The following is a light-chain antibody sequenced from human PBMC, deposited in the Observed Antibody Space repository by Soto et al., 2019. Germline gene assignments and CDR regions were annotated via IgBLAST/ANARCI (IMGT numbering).Light chain of an antibody. Sequence: QSALTQPPSASGSPGQSVTISCTGTSSDVGNYNYVSWYQQYPGKVPKLMIYEVNKRPSGVPDRFSGSKSGNTASLTVSGLQDEDEADYYCSSYAGSNKVFGGGTKVTVL. CDR3: SSYAGSNKV. CDR2: EVN. CDR1: SSDVGNYNY. V-gene: IGLV2-8*01. J-gene: IGLJ3*02.